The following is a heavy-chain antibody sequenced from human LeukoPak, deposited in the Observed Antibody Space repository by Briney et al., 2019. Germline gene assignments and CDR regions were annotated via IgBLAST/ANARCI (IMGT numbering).Heavy chain of an antibody. D-gene: IGHD3-22*01. CDR2: IYYSGST. CDR3: ARGDYYDSSGYYAYFDY. J-gene: IGHJ4*02. V-gene: IGHV4-59*01. CDR1: GGSISSYY. Sequence: PSETLSLTCTVSGGSISSYYWSWIRRPPGKGLEWIGYIYYSGSTNYNPSLKSRVTISVDTSKNQFSLKLSSVTAADTAVYYCARGDYYDSSGYYAYFDYWGQGTLVTVSS.